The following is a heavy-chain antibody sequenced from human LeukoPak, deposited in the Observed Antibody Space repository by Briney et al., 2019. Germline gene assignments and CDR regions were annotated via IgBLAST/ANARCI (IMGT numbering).Heavy chain of an antibody. D-gene: IGHD4-23*01. Sequence: GGSLRLSCAASGFTVSSNYMTWVRQAPGKGLEWVSVIYTGGSTYYADSVEGRFTISRDNSRNTLYLQMNSLRAGDTAVYYCATGRNSVFDYWGQGTLVTVSS. CDR2: IYTGGST. CDR1: GFTVSSNY. V-gene: IGHV3-53*01. CDR3: ATGRNSVFDY. J-gene: IGHJ4*02.